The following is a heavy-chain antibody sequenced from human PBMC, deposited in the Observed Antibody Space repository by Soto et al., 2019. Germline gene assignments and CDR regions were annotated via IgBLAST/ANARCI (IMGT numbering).Heavy chain of an antibody. J-gene: IGHJ6*02. CDR1: GGSISSSNW. CDR2: IYHSGST. D-gene: IGHD6-6*01. V-gene: IGHV4-4*02. Sequence: QVQLQESGPGLVKPSGTLSLTCAVSGGSISSSNWWSWVRQPPGKGLEWIGEIYHSGSTNYNPSLKSRVTISVDKSKNQFSLKLSSVTAADTAVYYCASLSIAARPYYYYYGMDVWRQGTTVTVSS. CDR3: ASLSIAARPYYYYYGMDV.